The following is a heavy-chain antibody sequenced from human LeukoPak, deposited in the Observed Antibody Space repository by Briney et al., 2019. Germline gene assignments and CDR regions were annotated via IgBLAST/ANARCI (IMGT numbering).Heavy chain of an antibody. CDR2: IKSKTDGGTT. CDR1: GFTFSNAW. J-gene: IGHJ4*02. CDR3: AREMGGYPFDY. V-gene: IGHV3-15*01. Sequence: GGSLRLSCAASGFTFSNAWMNWVRQAPGKGLEWVGRIKSKTDGGTTDYAAPVKGRFTISRDNAKNSLYLQMNSLRAEDTAVYYCAREMGGYPFDYWGQGTLVTVSS. D-gene: IGHD5-12*01.